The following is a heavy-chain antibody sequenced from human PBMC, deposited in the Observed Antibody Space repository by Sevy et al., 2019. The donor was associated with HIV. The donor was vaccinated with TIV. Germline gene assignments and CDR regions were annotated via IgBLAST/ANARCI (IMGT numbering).Heavy chain of an antibody. CDR2: MNPNSGNI. J-gene: IGHJ4*02. D-gene: IGHD1-26*01. V-gene: IGHV1-8*01. CDR3: ARAGGLVDQGFDF. Sequence: ASVKVSCKASGYTFSSYDINWVRQATGQGLEWMGGMNPNSGNIDYAQKFQGRVTMTRDTSISTVYMELSSLRSEDTAVYYCARAGGLVDQGFDFWGQGTLVTVSS. CDR1: GYTFSSYD.